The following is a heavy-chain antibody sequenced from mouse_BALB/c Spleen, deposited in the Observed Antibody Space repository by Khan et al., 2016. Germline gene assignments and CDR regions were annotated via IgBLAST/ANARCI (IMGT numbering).Heavy chain of an antibody. D-gene: IGHD1-1*01. Sequence: VELVESGAELAKPGASVKMSCKASGYTFTSYWMHWVKQKPGQGLEWIGYINPSTGYTEYNQKFKDKATLTADKSSSTAYMQLSSLTSEDSAVYYCARYYGSSYFDYWGQGTTLTVSS. J-gene: IGHJ2*01. V-gene: IGHV1-7*01. CDR2: INPSTGYT. CDR1: GYTFTSYW. CDR3: ARYYGSSYFDY.